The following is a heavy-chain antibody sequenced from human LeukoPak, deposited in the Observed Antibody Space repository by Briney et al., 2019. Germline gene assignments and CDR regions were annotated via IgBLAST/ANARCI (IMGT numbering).Heavy chain of an antibody. J-gene: IGHJ4*02. CDR1: GFAFSNYA. CDR2: ISGFNT. V-gene: IGHV3-23*01. Sequence: PGGSLRLSCTTSGFAFSNYAMNWVRQAPGKGPEWVSGISGFNTYYADSVKGRLTILRDNSKNVLYLQMDRLRAEDTAVYYCAREWNWGQGSLVTVSS. CDR3: AREWN.